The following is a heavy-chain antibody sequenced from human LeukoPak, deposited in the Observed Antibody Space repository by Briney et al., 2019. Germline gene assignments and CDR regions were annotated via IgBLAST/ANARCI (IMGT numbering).Heavy chain of an antibody. CDR2: INLSGSV. Sequence: SETLSLTCAVYGRSFSGYYWTWIRQPPGEGLEWIGEINLSGSVNYHPSLKSRVTISVDTSKNQFSLNLNSVTAADTAVYYCAGGGVGDRLGYWGQGTLVTVSS. V-gene: IGHV4-34*01. J-gene: IGHJ4*02. D-gene: IGHD3-10*01. CDR3: AGGGVGDRLGY. CDR1: GRSFSGYY.